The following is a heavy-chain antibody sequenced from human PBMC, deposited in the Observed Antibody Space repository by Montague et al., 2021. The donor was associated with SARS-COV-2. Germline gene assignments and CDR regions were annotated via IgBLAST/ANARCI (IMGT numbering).Heavy chain of an antibody. V-gene: IGHV4-59*01. CDR3: VREGRSSAYAMDY. CDR1: GDSIGAYY. D-gene: IGHD3-22*01. CDR2: ISSSGTT. J-gene: IGHJ4*02. Sequence: SETLSLTCTVSGDSIGAYYWSWIRQPPGKGPEWIAYISSSGTTNYNPSLKSRITVSVDTSRNQLSLELSSVTAADTAVYYCVREGRSSAYAMDYWGQGTLVTVSS.